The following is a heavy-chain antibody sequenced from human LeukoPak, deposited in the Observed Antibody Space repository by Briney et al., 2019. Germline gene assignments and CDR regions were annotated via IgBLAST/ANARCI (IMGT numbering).Heavy chain of an antibody. CDR2: INHSGST. D-gene: IGHD6-19*01. Sequence: SETLSLTCAVYGGSFSGYYWSWIRQPPGKGLEWIGEINHSGSTNCNPSLKSRVTISVDTSKNQFSLKLSSVTAADTAVYYCAYGYSSGWSSEYFQHWGQGTLVTVSS. J-gene: IGHJ1*01. CDR1: GGSFSGYY. CDR3: AYGYSSGWSSEYFQH. V-gene: IGHV4-34*01.